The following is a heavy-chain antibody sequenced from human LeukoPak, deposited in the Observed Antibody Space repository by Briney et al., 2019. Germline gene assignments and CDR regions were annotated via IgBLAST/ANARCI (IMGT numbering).Heavy chain of an antibody. CDR3: AKYNWNSHDAFDI. CDR1: GYTLTELS. J-gene: IGHJ3*02. D-gene: IGHD1-1*01. V-gene: IGHV1-24*01. Sequence: ASVKVSCKVSGYTLTELSVHWVRQAHGKGREWMGGFDPEDGETIYAQKFQGRVTMTEDTSTDTAYMELSSLRSEDTAVYYCAKYNWNSHDAFDIWGQGTMVTVSS. CDR2: FDPEDGET.